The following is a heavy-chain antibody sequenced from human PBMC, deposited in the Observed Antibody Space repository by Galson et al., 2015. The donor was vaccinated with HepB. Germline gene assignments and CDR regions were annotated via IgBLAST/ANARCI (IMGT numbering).Heavy chain of an antibody. J-gene: IGHJ4*01. CDR1: GYSFNSYG. Sequence: SVKVSCKASGYSFNSYGISWVRQAPGQGLEWMGWISVYNGDTNYARKFQGRVTMATDTSTSTTYMELRSLRSDDTAMYYCARARYSSSPPDYWGHGTLVTVSS. V-gene: IGHV1-18*01. CDR2: ISVYNGDT. D-gene: IGHD6-6*01. CDR3: ARARYSSSPPDY.